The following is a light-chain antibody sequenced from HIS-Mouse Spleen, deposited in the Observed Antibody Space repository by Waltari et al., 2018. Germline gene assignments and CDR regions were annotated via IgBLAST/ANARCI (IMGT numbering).Light chain of an antibody. CDR3: SSYAGSNNYV. J-gene: IGLJ1*01. CDR2: EVS. V-gene: IGLV2-8*01. CDR1: SSDVGGYNY. Sequence: QSALTQPPSASGSPGQSVTISCTGTSSDVGGYNYVSWYQQHPGKAPNLMIYEVSKPPSGVPDRCSGSKSGNAASLTVSGLQAEDEADYYCSSYAGSNNYVFGTGTKVTVL.